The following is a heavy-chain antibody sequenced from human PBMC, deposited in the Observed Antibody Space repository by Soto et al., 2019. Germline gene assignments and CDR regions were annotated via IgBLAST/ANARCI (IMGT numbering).Heavy chain of an antibody. CDR2: IIPIFGTA. J-gene: IGHJ5*02. CDR1: GGTFSSYA. V-gene: IGHV1-69*13. CDR3: ARGVVRTGVTAIPWWFDP. D-gene: IGHD2-21*02. Sequence: VASVKVSCKASGGTFSSYAISWVRQAPGQGLEWMGGIIPIFGTANYAQKFQGRVTITADESTSTAYMELSSLRSEDTAVYYCARGVVRTGVTAIPWWFDPWGQGTLVTVSS.